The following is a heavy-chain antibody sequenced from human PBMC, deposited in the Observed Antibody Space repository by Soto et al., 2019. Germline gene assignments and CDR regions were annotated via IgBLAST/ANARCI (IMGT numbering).Heavy chain of an antibody. V-gene: IGHV4-34*01. D-gene: IGHD4-17*01. CDR2: INHSGST. J-gene: IGHJ1*01. CDR3: ASAPPTTVTYFQH. CDR1: GGSFSGYY. Sequence: QVQLQQWGAGLLKPSETLSLTCAVYGGSFSGYYWSWIRQPPGKGLEWIGEINHSGSTNYNPSLKSSVTISVATSKNQSSLKPSSVTAAATAVYYCASAPPTTVTYFQHWGQGTLVTVSS.